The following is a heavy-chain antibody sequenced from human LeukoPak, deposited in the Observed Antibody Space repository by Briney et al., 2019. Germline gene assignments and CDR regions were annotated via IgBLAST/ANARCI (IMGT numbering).Heavy chain of an antibody. V-gene: IGHV3-33*01. CDR1: GFTFSSYG. J-gene: IGHJ5*02. Sequence: PGGSLRLSCAASGFTFSSYGMHRVRQAPGKGLEWVAVIWYDGSNKYYADSVKDRFTISRDNSKNTLYLQMNSLRAEDTAVYYCAREIRIAAAGRSFDPWGQGTLVTVSS. CDR2: IWYDGSNK. CDR3: AREIRIAAAGRSFDP. D-gene: IGHD6-13*01.